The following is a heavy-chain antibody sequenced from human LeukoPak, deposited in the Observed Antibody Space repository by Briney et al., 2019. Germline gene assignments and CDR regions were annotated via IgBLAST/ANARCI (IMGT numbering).Heavy chain of an antibody. CDR2: ISGSGGST. Sequence: PGGSLRLSCAASGFTFSSYGMSWVRQAPGKGLEWVSAISGSGGSTYYADSVKGRFTISRDNSKNTLYLQMNSLRAEDTAVYYCAKDLGGATSVEDAFDIWGQGTMVTVSS. CDR1: GFTFSSYG. CDR3: AKDLGGATSVEDAFDI. V-gene: IGHV3-23*01. J-gene: IGHJ3*02. D-gene: IGHD1-26*01.